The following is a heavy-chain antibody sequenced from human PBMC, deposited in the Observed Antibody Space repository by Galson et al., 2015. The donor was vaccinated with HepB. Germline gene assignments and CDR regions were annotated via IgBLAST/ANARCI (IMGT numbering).Heavy chain of an antibody. J-gene: IGHJ4*02. D-gene: IGHD3-10*01. CDR2: IRYDGSNK. V-gene: IGHV3-30*02. Sequence: SLRLSCATSGFTFSSYGMHWVRQAPGKGLQWVAFIRYDGSNKYYADSVKGRFTIARENSKNTLYLQMDSLRAEDTAVYYCAKGSRISGSGSSLDHWGQGTLVTVSS. CDR1: GFTFSSYG. CDR3: AKGSRISGSGSSLDH.